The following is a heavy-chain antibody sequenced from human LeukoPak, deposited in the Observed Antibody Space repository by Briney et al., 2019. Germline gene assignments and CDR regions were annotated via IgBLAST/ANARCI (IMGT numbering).Heavy chain of an antibody. CDR3: ARRPFYCSGGSCYGGYYYYGMDV. J-gene: IGHJ6*02. CDR1: GYTFTSYD. CDR2: MNPNSGNT. V-gene: IGHV1-8*01. Sequence: ASVKVSCKASGYTFTSYDINWVRQATGQGLEWMGWMNPNSGNTGYAQKFQGRVTMTRNTSISTAYMELSSLRSEDTAVYYCARRPFYCSGGSCYGGYYYYGMDVSGQGTTVTVSS. D-gene: IGHD2-15*01.